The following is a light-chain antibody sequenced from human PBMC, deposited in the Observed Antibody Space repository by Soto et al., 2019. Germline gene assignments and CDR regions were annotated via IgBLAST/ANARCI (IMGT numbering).Light chain of an antibody. V-gene: IGLV2-8*01. J-gene: IGLJ1*01. Sequence: QSVLTQPPSASGSPGQSVTISCTGTSSDVGGYNYVSWYQQHPGKAPKLMIYEVSKRPSGVPDRFSGSKSGNTASLTVSGLQAEDEADYYCSSYAGSNTPYVFGTGTKLT. CDR1: SSDVGGYNY. CDR2: EVS. CDR3: SSYAGSNTPYV.